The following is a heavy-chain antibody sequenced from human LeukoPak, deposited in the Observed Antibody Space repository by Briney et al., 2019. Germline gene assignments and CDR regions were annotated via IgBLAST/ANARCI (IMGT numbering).Heavy chain of an antibody. CDR1: GYTFTSYG. D-gene: IGHD3-9*01. J-gene: IGHJ4*02. Sequence: ASVKVSCKASGYTFTSYGISWVRQAPGQGLEWMGWISAYNGNTNYAQKLQGRVTMTTDTSTSTAYMELRSLRSDDTAVYYCARDGRGTHYDILTGYPIIYFDYWGQGTLVTVSS. CDR3: ARDGRGTHYDILTGYPIIYFDY. V-gene: IGHV1-18*04. CDR2: ISAYNGNT.